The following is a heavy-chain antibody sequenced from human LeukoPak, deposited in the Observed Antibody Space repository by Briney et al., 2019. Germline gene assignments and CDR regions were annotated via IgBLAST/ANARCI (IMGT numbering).Heavy chain of an antibody. V-gene: IGHV3-30*02. CDR1: GFTFSSYG. D-gene: IGHD6-19*01. CDR3: ARDSTGWYYHY. Sequence: GGSLRLSCASSGFTFSSYGMYWVRQAPDKGLEWVAFIRNDGSDKYYTGSVKGRFTISRDNSKNTLYLQMNSLRAEDTAVYYRARDSTGWYYHYWGQGTLVTVSS. J-gene: IGHJ4*02. CDR2: IRNDGSDK.